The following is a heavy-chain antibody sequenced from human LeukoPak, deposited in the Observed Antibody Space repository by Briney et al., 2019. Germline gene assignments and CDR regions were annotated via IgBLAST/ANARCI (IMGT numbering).Heavy chain of an antibody. CDR1: GGSISSYD. CDR3: ARSRSGYDSEP. V-gene: IGHV4-59*01. J-gene: IGHJ5*02. Sequence: SETLSLTCTVSGGSISSYDWNWIRQPPGKGLEWIGYIYYSGSTNYNPSLKSRVTISVDTSKNQFSLKLSSVTAADTAVYYCARSRSGYDSEPWPQGTLVTVSS. D-gene: IGHD5-12*01. CDR2: IYYSGST.